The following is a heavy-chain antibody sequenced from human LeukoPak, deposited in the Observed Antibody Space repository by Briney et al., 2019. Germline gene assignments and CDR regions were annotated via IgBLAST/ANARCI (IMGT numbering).Heavy chain of an antibody. D-gene: IGHD1-26*01. Sequence: GGSLRLSCAASGFTFSSYGMHWVRQAPGKGLEWVAFIRYDGSNKYYADSVKGRFTIPRDNSKNTLYLQMNSLRAEDTAVYYCAKGGSRDDAFDIWGQGTMVTVSS. CDR1: GFTFSSYG. V-gene: IGHV3-30*02. J-gene: IGHJ3*02. CDR3: AKGGSRDDAFDI. CDR2: IRYDGSNK.